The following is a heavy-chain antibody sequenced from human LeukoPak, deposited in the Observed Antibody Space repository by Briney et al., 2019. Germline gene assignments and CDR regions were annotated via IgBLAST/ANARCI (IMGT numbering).Heavy chain of an antibody. V-gene: IGHV1-18*01. CDR2: ISAYNGNT. CDR1: GYTFTSYG. CDR3: ARDLPSIAVVSPHDY. Sequence: GASVKVFCKASGYTFTSYGISWVRQAPGQGLEWMGWISAYNGNTNYAQKLQGRVTMTTDTSTSTAYMELRSLRSDDTAVYYCARDLPSIAVVSPHDYWGQGTLVTVSS. D-gene: IGHD6-19*01. J-gene: IGHJ4*02.